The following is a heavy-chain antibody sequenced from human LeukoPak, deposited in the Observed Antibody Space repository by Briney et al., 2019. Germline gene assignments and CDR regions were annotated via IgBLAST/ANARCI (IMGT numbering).Heavy chain of an antibody. J-gene: IGHJ3*02. V-gene: IGHV4-30-4*01. D-gene: IGHD6-13*01. CDR2: IYYTGST. CDR3: ARVGQLDHDAFDI. Sequence: SETLSLTCTVSGGSVSNGDLFWSWIRQPPGKGLECIGYIYYTGSTYYNPSLKSRVTMSVDTSKNQFSLKLTSVTAADTAVYYCARVGQLDHDAFDIWGQGTVVTVSS. CDR1: GGSVSNGDLF.